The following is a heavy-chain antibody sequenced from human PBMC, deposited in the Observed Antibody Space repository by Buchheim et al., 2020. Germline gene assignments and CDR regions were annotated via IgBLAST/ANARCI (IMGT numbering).Heavy chain of an antibody. J-gene: IGHJ6*02. D-gene: IGHD3-10*01. CDR1: GFTFSSYS. CDR3: ARESGYYGSRSYYTYYYYYGMDV. Sequence: EVQLVESGGGLVKPGGSLRLSCAASGFTFSSYSMNWVRQAPGKGLEWVSSISSSSSYIYYADSVKGRFTISRDNAKNSLYLQMNSLRAEETAVYYCARESGYYGSRSYYTYYYYYGMDVWGQGTT. CDR2: ISSSSSYI. V-gene: IGHV3-21*01.